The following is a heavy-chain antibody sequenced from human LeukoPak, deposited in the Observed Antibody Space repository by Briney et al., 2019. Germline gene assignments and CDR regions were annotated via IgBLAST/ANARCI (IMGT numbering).Heavy chain of an antibody. CDR3: ARDSSGYYSISGYYYYGMDV. J-gene: IGHJ6*02. CDR2: ISAYNGNT. D-gene: IGHD3-22*01. CDR1: GYTFTSYG. V-gene: IGHV1-18*01. Sequence: ASVTVSCKASGYTFTSYGISWVRQAPGQGLEWMGWISAYNGNTNYAQKLQGRVTMTTDTSTSTAYMELRSLRSDDTAVYYCARDSSGYYSISGYYYYGMDVWGQGTTVTVFS.